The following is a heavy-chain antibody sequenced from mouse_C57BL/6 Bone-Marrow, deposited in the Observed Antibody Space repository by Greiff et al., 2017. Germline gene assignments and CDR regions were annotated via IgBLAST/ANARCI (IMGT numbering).Heavy chain of an antibody. J-gene: IGHJ3*01. V-gene: IGHV1-42*01. CDR2: INPSTGGT. CDR1: GYSFTGYY. CDR3: ASCNYGFAY. D-gene: IGHD2-1*01. Sequence: DVKLVESGPELVKPGASVKISCKASGYSFTGYYMNWVKQSPEKSLEWIGEINPSTGGTTYNQKFKAKATLTVDKSSSTAYMQLKSLTSDDSAVYYCASCNYGFAYWGQGTLVTVSA.